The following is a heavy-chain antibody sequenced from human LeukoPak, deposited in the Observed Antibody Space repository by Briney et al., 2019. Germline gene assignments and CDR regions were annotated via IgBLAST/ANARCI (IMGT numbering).Heavy chain of an antibody. CDR2: IYYSGRT. CDR3: ARIDFWSGHDAFDI. D-gene: IGHD3-3*01. J-gene: IGHJ3*02. CDR1: GGSISSSSYF. V-gene: IGHV4-39*07. Sequence: SETLSLTCSVSGGSISSSSYFWGWIRQPPEKGLEWIGSIYYSGRTYYNPSLKSRVTISVDTSKNQFSLNLSSVTAADTAVYYCARIDFWSGHDAFDIWGQGTMVTVSS.